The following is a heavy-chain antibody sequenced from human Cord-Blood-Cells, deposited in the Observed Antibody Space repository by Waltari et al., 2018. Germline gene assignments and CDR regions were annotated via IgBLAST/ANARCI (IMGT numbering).Heavy chain of an antibody. D-gene: IGHD4-17*01. CDR2: INHSGST. Sequence: QVQLQQWGAGLLKPSETLSLTCAVYGGSLSGYYWSWIRQPPGKGLEWIGEINHSGSTNYNPSLKSRLTISVDTSKHQFSLKLSSVTAADTAVYYCARTLPYGDYVDYWGQGTLVTVSS. J-gene: IGHJ4*02. CDR1: GGSLSGYY. V-gene: IGHV4-34*01. CDR3: ARTLPYGDYVDY.